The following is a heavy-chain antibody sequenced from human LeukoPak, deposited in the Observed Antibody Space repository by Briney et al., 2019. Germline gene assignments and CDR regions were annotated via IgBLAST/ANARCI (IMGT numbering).Heavy chain of an antibody. D-gene: IGHD6-13*01. Sequence: ASVKVSCKASGYTFTGYYIHWVRQAPGQGLEWMGWINPNSGGTNYAQKFQGRVTMTRDTSISTAYMELSRLRSDDTAVYYCAREIGIAAAAGYYYYMDVWGKGTTVTVSS. V-gene: IGHV1-2*02. CDR1: GYTFTGYY. CDR2: INPNSGGT. CDR3: AREIGIAAAAGYYYYMDV. J-gene: IGHJ6*03.